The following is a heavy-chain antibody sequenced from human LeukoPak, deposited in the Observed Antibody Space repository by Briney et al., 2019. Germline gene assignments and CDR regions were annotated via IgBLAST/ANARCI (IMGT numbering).Heavy chain of an antibody. V-gene: IGHV4-4*07. CDR1: GGSISSYY. D-gene: IGHD3-3*01. CDR3: ARDQRAIFGVVDNWFDP. CDR2: IYTSGST. J-gene: IGHJ5*02. Sequence: SSETLSLTCTVSGGSISSYYWSWIRQPAGKGLEWIGRIYTSGSTNYNPSLKSRVTMSVDTSKNQFSLKLSSVTAADTAVYYCARDQRAIFGVVDNWFDPWGQGTLVTVSS.